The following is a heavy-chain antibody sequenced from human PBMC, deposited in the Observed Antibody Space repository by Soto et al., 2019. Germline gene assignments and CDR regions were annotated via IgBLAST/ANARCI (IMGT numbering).Heavy chain of an antibody. Sequence: GGSLRLSCAASGFTLSNAWMSCVRQAPGKGLEWVGRIKSKTDGGTTDYAAPVKGRFTISRDDSKNTLYLQMNSLKTEDTAVYYCTTGDIVVVIALGLDDAFDIWGQGTMVTVSS. CDR3: TTGDIVVVIALGLDDAFDI. CDR2: IKSKTDGGTT. D-gene: IGHD2-21*01. CDR1: GFTLSNAW. J-gene: IGHJ3*02. V-gene: IGHV3-15*01.